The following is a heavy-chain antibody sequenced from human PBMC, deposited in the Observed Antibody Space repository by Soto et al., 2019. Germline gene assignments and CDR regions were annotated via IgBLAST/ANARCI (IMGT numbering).Heavy chain of an antibody. CDR1: GFSFSTYW. CDR2: IKADGSET. CDR3: AKGGHIDF. J-gene: IGHJ4*02. D-gene: IGHD3-16*01. V-gene: IGHV3-7*03. Sequence: EVQLVESGGGLVQPGGSLRLSCVASGFSFSTYWMSWVRQVPGTGLEWVANIKADGSETHYVDSVRGRFTISRDNAKTSLYLPVNSLRAEDTAVYYCAKGGHIDFCGQGTLVTVSS.